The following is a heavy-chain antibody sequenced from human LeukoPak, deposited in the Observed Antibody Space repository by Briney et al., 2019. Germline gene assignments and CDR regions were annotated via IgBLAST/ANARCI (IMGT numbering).Heavy chain of an antibody. D-gene: IGHD4-23*01. CDR2: IYATGNF. Sequence: PSETLSLTCSVSGGSMRRDSSFCSWIRQPAGKGLELIERIYATGNFNYNPALERRVTISVDTSKHQFSLELTSVTAADTAVYYCARELGSDYGGYSPWGQGTLVTVSS. CDR1: GGSMRRDSSF. V-gene: IGHV4-61*02. J-gene: IGHJ5*02. CDR3: ARELGSDYGGYSP.